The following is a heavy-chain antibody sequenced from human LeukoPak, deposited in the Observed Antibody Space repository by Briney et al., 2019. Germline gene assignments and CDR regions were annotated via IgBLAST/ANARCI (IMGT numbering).Heavy chain of an antibody. J-gene: IGHJ4*02. CDR3: AGGGSSGYPQDN. D-gene: IGHD3-22*01. V-gene: IGHV1-69*02. CDR1: GGTFSSYT. Sequence: SVKVSCKASGGTFSSYTISWVRQAPGQGLEWMGRIIPILGIATYSPKFQGRVTITADKSTSTTYMELSSLRPEDTAVYYCAGGGSSGYPQDNWGQGTLVTVSS. CDR2: IIPILGIA.